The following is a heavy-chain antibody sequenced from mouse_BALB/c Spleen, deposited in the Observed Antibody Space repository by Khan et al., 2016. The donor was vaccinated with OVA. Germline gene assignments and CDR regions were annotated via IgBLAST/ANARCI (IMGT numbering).Heavy chain of an antibody. D-gene: IGHD1-1*02. J-gene: IGHJ3*01. CDR3: ARAVYGAFAY. V-gene: IGHV5-4*02. Sequence: EVELVESGGGLVKPGGSLKLSCAASGFTFSDYYMYWVRQTPEKRLEWVATISDGGSSTYYPDSVKGRFTISRDNAKNNLYMQMSSLKSEDTAIFYCARAVYGAFAYWGQGTLVTVSA. CDR1: GFTFSDYY. CDR2: ISDGGSST.